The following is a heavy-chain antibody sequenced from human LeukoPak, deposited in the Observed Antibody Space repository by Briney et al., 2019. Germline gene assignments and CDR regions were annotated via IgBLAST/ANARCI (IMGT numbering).Heavy chain of an antibody. CDR1: GYTFTSYD. Sequence: ASVKVSCKASGYTFTSYDINWVRQATGQGLEWMGWMNPNSGNTGYAQKFQGRVTMTRNTSISTAYMELSSLRSEDTAVYYCAIPTGATYSGGYAFDYWGQGTLVTVSS. D-gene: IGHD1-26*01. CDR2: MNPNSGNT. V-gene: IGHV1-8*01. J-gene: IGHJ4*02. CDR3: AIPTGATYSGGYAFDY.